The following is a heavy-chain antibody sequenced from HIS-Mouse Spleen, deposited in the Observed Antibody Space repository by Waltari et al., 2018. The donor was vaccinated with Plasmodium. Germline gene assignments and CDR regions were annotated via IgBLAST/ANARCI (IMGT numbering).Heavy chain of an antibody. D-gene: IGHD6-13*01. Sequence: EVQLVESGVGLVQPGGSLRLSCAASGFTCGSYWMSWVRQAPGKGLEWVANIKQDGSEKYYVDSVKGRFTISRDNAKNSLYLQMNSLRAEDTAVYYCASSWYWYFDLWGRGTLVTVSS. V-gene: IGHV3-7*01. CDR1: GFTCGSYW. CDR3: ASSWYWYFDL. J-gene: IGHJ2*01. CDR2: IKQDGSEK.